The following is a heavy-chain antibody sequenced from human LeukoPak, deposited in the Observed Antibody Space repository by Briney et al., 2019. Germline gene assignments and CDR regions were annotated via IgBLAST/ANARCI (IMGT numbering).Heavy chain of an antibody. Sequence: GGSLRLSCTASGFNLTNYAMHWVRQAPGKGLEWVTLISYSGDNTYYADSVKGRFTFSRDKAKNTLYLQMNSLRPVDSAVYYCASDPRDGGQNVWGKGTMVTVSS. CDR2: ISYSGDNT. D-gene: IGHD5-24*01. J-gene: IGHJ6*04. V-gene: IGHV3-30*04. CDR3: ASDPRDGGQNV. CDR1: GFNLTNYA.